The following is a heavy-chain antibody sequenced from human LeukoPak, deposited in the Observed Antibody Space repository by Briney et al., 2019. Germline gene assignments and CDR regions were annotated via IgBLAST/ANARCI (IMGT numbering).Heavy chain of an antibody. CDR1: GGSISSYH. D-gene: IGHD2-15*01. Sequence: SETLSLTCTVSGGSISSYHWSWIRQPAGKGLEWIGRIYTSGNTNYNPSLKSRVTMSLDTSKNQFSLKLSSVTAADTAVYYCARDEGYCSGGSCSYFDYWGQGTLVTVSS. CDR2: IYTSGNT. CDR3: ARDEGYCSGGSCSYFDY. V-gene: IGHV4-4*07. J-gene: IGHJ4*02.